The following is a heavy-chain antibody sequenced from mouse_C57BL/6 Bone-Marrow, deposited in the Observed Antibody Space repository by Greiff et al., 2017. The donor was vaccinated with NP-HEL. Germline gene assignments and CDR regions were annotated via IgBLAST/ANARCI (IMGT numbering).Heavy chain of an antibody. CDR1: GFSLTSYG. D-gene: IGHD1-1*01. Sequence: VKLVESGPGLVQPSQSLSITCTVSGFSLTSYGVHWVRQSPGKGLEWLGVIWRGGSTDYNAAFMSRLSITKDNSKSQVFFKMNSLQADDTAIYYCAKNPLITTVVATNAMDYWGQGTSVTVSS. J-gene: IGHJ4*01. CDR2: IWRGGST. CDR3: AKNPLITTVVATNAMDY. V-gene: IGHV2-5*01.